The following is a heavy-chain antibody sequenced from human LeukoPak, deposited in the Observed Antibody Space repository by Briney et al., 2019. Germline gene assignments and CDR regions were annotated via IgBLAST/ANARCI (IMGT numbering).Heavy chain of an antibody. V-gene: IGHV1-69*01. D-gene: IGHD6-19*01. CDR1: GGPFRTTG. Sequence: SVKVSCKASGGPFRTTGISWLRQAPGQGPEWMGGILPMLGRGNYPQKFQGRVTITADESTSTAYMELSSLRSEDTAVYYCAREKGVAGRYFDYWGQGTLVTVSS. J-gene: IGHJ4*02. CDR2: ILPMLGRG. CDR3: AREKGVAGRYFDY.